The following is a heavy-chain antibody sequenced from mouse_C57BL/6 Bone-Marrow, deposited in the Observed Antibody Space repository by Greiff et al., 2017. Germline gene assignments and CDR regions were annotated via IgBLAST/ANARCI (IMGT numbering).Heavy chain of an antibody. CDR2: INPNNGGT. D-gene: IGHD1-1*01. J-gene: IGHJ2*01. CDR1: GYTFTDYN. CDR3: ANRYGGGDY. V-gene: IGHV1-22*01. Sequence: EVKLMESGPELVKPGASVKMSCKASGYTFTDYNMHWVKQSHGKSLEWIGYINPNNGGTSYNQKFKGKATLTVNKSSSTAYMELRSLTSEDSAVYYCANRYGGGDYWGQGTTLTVSS.